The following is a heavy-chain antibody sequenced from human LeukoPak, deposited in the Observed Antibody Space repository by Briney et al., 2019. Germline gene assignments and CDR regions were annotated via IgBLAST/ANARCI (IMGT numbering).Heavy chain of an antibody. Sequence: ASVKVSCKASGYTFTSYGISWVRQAPGQGLEWMGWISAYNGNTNHAQTLQGRVTMTTDTSTSTAYMELRSLRSDDTAVYYCARVVTMVRGVIGGHWFDPWGQGTLVTVSS. V-gene: IGHV1-18*01. CDR1: GYTFTSYG. D-gene: IGHD3-10*01. CDR3: ARVVTMVRGVIGGHWFDP. CDR2: ISAYNGNT. J-gene: IGHJ5*02.